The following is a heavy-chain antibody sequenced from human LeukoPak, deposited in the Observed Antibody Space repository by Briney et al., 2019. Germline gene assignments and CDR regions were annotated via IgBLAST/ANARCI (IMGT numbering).Heavy chain of an antibody. Sequence: GRSLRLSCAASGFSFSSYGMTWVRQAPGKGLERVPSISGSGGSTYYADSVKRRFTISRDNSKNTLNLQMNSLRGEDTALYYCAKAFRSTSMDVWGKGTTVTVSS. CDR3: AKAFRSTSMDV. V-gene: IGHV3-23*01. D-gene: IGHD2-2*01. CDR2: ISGSGGST. CDR1: GFSFSSYG. J-gene: IGHJ6*03.